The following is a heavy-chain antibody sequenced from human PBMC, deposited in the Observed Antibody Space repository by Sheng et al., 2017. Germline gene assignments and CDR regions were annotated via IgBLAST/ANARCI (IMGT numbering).Heavy chain of an antibody. Sequence: QVQLQESGPGLVKPSETLSLTCTVSGGSISSYYWSWIRQPPGKGLEWIGYIYYSGSTNYNPSLKSRVTISVDTSKNQFSLKLSSVTAADTAVYYCARDNIDDSSGLPSTDAFDIWGQGTMVTVSS. CDR3: ARDNIDDSSGLPSTDAFDI. D-gene: IGHD3-22*01. V-gene: IGHV4-59*01. J-gene: IGHJ3*02. CDR1: GGSISSYY. CDR2: IYYSGST.